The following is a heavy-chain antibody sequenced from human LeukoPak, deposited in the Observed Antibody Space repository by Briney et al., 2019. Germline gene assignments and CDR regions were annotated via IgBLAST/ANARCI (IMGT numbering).Heavy chain of an antibody. CDR2: INPNSGGT. Sequence: ASVKVSCKASGYTFTGYYMHWVRQAPGQGLEWMGWINPNSGGTNYAQKFQGRVTMTRDTSISTAYMELSSLRSEDTAVYYCARKRRGALMDWFDPWGQGTLVTVSS. CDR3: ARKRRGALMDWFDP. J-gene: IGHJ5*02. V-gene: IGHV1-2*02. CDR1: GYTFTGYY. D-gene: IGHD1-26*01.